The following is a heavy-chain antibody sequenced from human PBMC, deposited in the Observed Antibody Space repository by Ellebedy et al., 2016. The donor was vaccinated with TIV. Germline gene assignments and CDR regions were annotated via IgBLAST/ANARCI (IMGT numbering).Heavy chain of an antibody. CDR2: TGST. CDR3: AREAGISSFRHWYIDL. Sequence: GESLKISCEASGFTFNNHAVSWVRQAPGKGLEWISGTGSTFSAVSVQGRFTVSSDNSKQRVYLQMNSLTSEDTGVYYCAREAGISSFRHWYIDLWGRGTLVIVSS. J-gene: IGHJ2*01. D-gene: IGHD6-6*01. CDR1: GFTFNNHA. V-gene: IGHV3-53*01.